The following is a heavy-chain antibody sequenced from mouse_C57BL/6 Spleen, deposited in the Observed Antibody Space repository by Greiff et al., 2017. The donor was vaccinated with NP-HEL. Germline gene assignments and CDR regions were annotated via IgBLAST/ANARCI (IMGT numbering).Heavy chain of an antibody. D-gene: IGHD1-1*01. J-gene: IGHJ4*01. Sequence: VQLQQSGAELVKPGASVKMSCTASGYTFTSYWITWVKQRPGQGLEWIGDIYPGSGSTNYNEKFKSKATLTVDTSSSTAYMQLSSLTSEDSAVYYWARSRSSYDYAMDYWGQGTSVTVSS. V-gene: IGHV1-55*01. CDR2: IYPGSGST. CDR1: GYTFTSYW. CDR3: ARSRSSYDYAMDY.